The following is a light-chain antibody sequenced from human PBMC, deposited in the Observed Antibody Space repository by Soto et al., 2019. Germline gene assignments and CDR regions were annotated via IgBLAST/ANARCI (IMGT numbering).Light chain of an antibody. J-gene: IGKJ1*01. CDR2: DAS. Sequence: DIQMTHPPSTLSASVGHRVTITCRASQSSSKWLAWYQQKPGKVPKVLLYDASTLESGVPSRFSGSGSGTEFTLTISRLEPEDFAVYYCQQYGSSGTFGQGTKVDIK. V-gene: IGKV1-5*01. CDR3: QQYGSSGT. CDR1: QSSSKW.